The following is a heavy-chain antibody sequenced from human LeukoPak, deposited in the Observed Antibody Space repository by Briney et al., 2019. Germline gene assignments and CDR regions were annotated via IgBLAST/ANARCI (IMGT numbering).Heavy chain of an antibody. J-gene: IGHJ4*02. D-gene: IGHD5-18*01. CDR2: ISSASGYI. CDR3: ASATLGRSYLYYFDY. CDR1: GFTFSTSS. V-gene: IGHV3-48*02. Sequence: GGSLRLSCAASGFTFSTSSMNWVRQAPGRGLEWLAYISSASGYIYYADSVKGRFTISRDNAKNSLYLQMNSLRDEDTALYYCASATLGRSYLYYFDYWGQGTLVTVSS.